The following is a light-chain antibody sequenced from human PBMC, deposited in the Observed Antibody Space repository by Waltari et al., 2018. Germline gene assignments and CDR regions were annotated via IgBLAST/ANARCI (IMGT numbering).Light chain of an antibody. Sequence: QSALPQPRPVSGSPGQSVPISSTGTSGDFGGFTYVPWYQQPPGKAPKLIIYDFTKRAAGVPDRFSGSKSGNTAALTISGLQAEDEADYYCCSYGGSYSFVVFGGGTKLTVL. V-gene: IGLV2-11*01. CDR1: SGDFGGFTY. CDR2: DFT. CDR3: CSYGGSYSFVV. J-gene: IGLJ2*01.